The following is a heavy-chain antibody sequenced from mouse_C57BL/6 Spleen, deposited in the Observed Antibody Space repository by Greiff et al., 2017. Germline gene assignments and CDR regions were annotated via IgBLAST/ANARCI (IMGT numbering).Heavy chain of an antibody. Sequence: EVKLVESGGGLVKPGASLKLSCAASGFTFSDYRMHWVRQAPEKGLEWVAYISSGNSTIYYADKVKGRFTISIDHAKNTLFLQITSLRSEDTAVYYCARTTQGSRNTIDYWGQGTSVTVSS. CDR1: GFTFSDYR. V-gene: IGHV5-17*01. J-gene: IGHJ4*01. CDR2: ISSGNSTI. CDR3: ARTTQGSRNTIDY. D-gene: IGHD1-1*01.